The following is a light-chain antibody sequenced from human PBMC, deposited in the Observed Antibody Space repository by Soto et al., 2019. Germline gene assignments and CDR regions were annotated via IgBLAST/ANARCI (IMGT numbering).Light chain of an antibody. CDR1: SSNIGKYY. V-gene: IGLV1-51*02. CDR2: END. J-gene: IGLJ1*01. Sequence: QSVLTQPPPVSAAPGQKVTMSCSGSSSNIGKYYVSWHQQLPGTAPKLLIYENDKRPSGIPDRFSGSKSGTSATLGITGLQTGDEADYYCGTWDSSLTTFVFGTGTKVTVL. CDR3: GTWDSSLTTFV.